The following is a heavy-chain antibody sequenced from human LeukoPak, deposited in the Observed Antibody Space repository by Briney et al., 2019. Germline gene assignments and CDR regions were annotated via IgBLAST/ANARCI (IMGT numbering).Heavy chain of an antibody. Sequence: GGSLRLSRAASGFTFSNYIMHWVRQAPGKGLDWVAVILENGSYQYYADSVKGRFTISRDNSKNTLFLQMNSLRDEDTAIYYCARVQGGGFRTADYWGQGTLVAVSS. J-gene: IGHJ4*02. CDR3: ARVQGGGFRTADY. CDR2: ILENGSYQ. CDR1: GFTFSNYI. V-gene: IGHV3-30*04. D-gene: IGHD1-14*01.